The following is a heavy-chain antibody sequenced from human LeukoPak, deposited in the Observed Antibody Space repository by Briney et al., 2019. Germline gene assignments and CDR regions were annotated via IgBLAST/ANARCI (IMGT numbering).Heavy chain of an antibody. Sequence: PGGSLRLSCAGYGITLSELWMNWVRQVPGKGLEWVANIKQDGSEKKYVDSVKGRFTISRDNAKNSVYLQTNSLRVDDTAVYYCVGGYGWLPDYWGQGALVTVSS. J-gene: IGHJ4*02. CDR3: VGGYGWLPDY. V-gene: IGHV3-7*04. D-gene: IGHD6-19*01. CDR2: IKQDGSEK. CDR1: GITLSELW.